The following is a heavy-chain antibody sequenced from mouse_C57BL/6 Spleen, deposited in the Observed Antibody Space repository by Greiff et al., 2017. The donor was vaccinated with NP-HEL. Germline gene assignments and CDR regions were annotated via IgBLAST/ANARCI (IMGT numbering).Heavy chain of an antibody. D-gene: IGHD2-3*01. CDR2: INPNNGGT. Sequence: VQLQQSGPELVKPGASVKISCKASGYTFTDYYMNWVKQSHGKSLEWIGDINPNNGGTSYNQKFKGKATLTVDKSSSTAYMELRSLTSEDSAVYYCARDGYPPFAYWGQGTLVTVSA. CDR3: ARDGYPPFAY. CDR1: GYTFTDYY. J-gene: IGHJ3*01. V-gene: IGHV1-26*01.